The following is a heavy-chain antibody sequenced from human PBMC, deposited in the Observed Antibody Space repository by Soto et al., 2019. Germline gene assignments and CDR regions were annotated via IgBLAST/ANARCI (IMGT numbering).Heavy chain of an antibody. V-gene: IGHV1-18*01. Sequence: QVQLVQSGAEVKKPGASVKVSCKASGYTFTSYGISWVRQAPGQGLEWMGWISAYNGNTNSAQKLQGRVTMTTDTSTRTAYMELRSLRSADTAVYYCARVRGDIVVVPAATPYYYYGMDVWGQGTTVTVSS. CDR3: ARVRGDIVVVPAATPYYYYGMDV. D-gene: IGHD2-2*01. J-gene: IGHJ6*02. CDR1: GYTFTSYG. CDR2: ISAYNGNT.